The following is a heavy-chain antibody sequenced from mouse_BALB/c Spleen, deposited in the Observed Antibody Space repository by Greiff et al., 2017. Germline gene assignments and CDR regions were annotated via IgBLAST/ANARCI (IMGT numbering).Heavy chain of an antibody. CDR3: ARGGTGAMED. V-gene: IGHV1S81*02. CDR2: INPSNGRT. CDR1: GYTFTSYW. Sequence: QVQLQQPGAELVKPGASVKLSCRASGYTFTSYWMHWVKQRPGQGLEWIGEINPSNGRTNYNEKFKSKATLTVDKSSSTAYMQLSSLTSEDSAVYYCARGGTGAMEDWGQGTSVTVAA. J-gene: IGHJ4*01. D-gene: IGHD4-1*01.